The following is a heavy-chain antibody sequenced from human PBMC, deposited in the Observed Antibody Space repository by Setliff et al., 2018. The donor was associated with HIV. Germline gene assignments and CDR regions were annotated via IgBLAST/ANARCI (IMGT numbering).Heavy chain of an antibody. CDR1: GGSISSSSYY. D-gene: IGHD6-6*01. Sequence: SETLSLTCAVSGGSISSSSYYWGWIRQSTGKGLEWIGTIYYTGATQYNPSFKSRVTISVDTSKNQFSLQLVSVTAADTAVYYCARMESTRPPRGLDYWGQGALVTVSS. J-gene: IGHJ4*02. CDR3: ARMESTRPPRGLDY. CDR2: IYYTGAT. V-gene: IGHV4-39*01.